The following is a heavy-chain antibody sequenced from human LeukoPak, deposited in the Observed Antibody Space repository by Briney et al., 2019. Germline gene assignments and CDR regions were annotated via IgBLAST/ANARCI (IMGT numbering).Heavy chain of an antibody. CDR3: ARASSGYQDY. CDR2: IYSGGST. Sequence: GGSLRLSCAASEFSFGSNYMTWVRQAPGKGLEWVSLIYSGGSTYYADSVKGRFTISRDNSKNTLYLQMNSLRAEDTAVYYCARASSGYQDYWGQGTLVTVSS. D-gene: IGHD3-22*01. J-gene: IGHJ4*02. CDR1: EFSFGSNY. V-gene: IGHV3-66*01.